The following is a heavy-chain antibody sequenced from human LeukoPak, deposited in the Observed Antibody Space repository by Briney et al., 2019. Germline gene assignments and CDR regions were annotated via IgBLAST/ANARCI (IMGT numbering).Heavy chain of an antibody. D-gene: IGHD6-13*01. CDR1: GFAFSTYG. J-gene: IGHJ4*02. CDR2: IWFDGSNK. CDR3: ASAAGPFDN. V-gene: IGHV3-33*01. Sequence: GGSLRLSCAASGFAFSTYGMHWVRQAPGKGLEWVAVIWFDGSNKYYADSVKGRFTISRDNSKNTLYLQMNSLRAEDTAVYYRASAAGPFDNWGQGTLVTVSS.